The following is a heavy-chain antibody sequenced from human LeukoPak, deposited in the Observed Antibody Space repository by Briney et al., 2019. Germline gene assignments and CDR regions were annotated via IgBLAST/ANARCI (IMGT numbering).Heavy chain of an antibody. CDR1: GGTFSSYT. V-gene: IGHV1-69*02. J-gene: IGHJ4*02. CDR3: ARGVAGGWVLFDY. Sequence: GASVKVSCKAPGGTFSSYTISWVRQAPGQGLEWMGRIIPILGIANYAQKFQGRVTITADKSTSTAYMELSSLRSEDTAVYYCARGVAGGWVLFDYWGQGTLVTVSS. CDR2: IIPILGIA. D-gene: IGHD6-19*01.